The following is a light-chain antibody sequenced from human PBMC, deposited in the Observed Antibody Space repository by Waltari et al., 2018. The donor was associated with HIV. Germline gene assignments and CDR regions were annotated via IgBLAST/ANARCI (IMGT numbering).Light chain of an antibody. CDR2: PIH. CDR1: SPRTYY. J-gene: IGLJ3*02. CDR3: NSRDRAGHHVV. Sequence: SELTQDPAVSVALGQTVSITCQGDSPRTYYASWYLQKPGQAPVLVISPIHNRPSGIPDRFSGSSSGNTASLTITGAQAEDEGDYYCNSRDRAGHHVVFGGGTKLTVL. V-gene: IGLV3-19*01.